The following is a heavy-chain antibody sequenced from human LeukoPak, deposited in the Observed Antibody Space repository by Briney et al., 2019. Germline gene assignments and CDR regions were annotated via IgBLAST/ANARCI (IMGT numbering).Heavy chain of an antibody. V-gene: IGHV4-59*01. CDR1: GGSISSYY. D-gene: IGHD3-16*01. J-gene: IGHJ4*02. Sequence: SETLSLTCTVSGGSISSYYWSWIRQPPGKGLEWIGYIYYSGSINYNPSLNSRVTTSVDTSNNQFSLKLSSVTAADTAVYYCVGGGSMTLFDYWGQGTLVTVSS. CDR3: VGGGSMTLFDY. CDR2: IYYSGSI.